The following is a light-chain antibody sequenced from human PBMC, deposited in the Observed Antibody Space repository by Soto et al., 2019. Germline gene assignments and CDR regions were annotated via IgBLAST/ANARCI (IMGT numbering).Light chain of an antibody. CDR3: PQRSSWPIT. J-gene: IGKJ5*01. CDR2: DAS. V-gene: IGKV3-11*01. Sequence: EIVLTQSPATLSLSPGERATLSCRASQSVTSYLAWYQQRPGQAPRLLIYDASRRATGIPARFSGSGSGADFTLTISTLEPEDFAVYYCPQRSSWPITFGQGTRLEI. CDR1: QSVTSY.